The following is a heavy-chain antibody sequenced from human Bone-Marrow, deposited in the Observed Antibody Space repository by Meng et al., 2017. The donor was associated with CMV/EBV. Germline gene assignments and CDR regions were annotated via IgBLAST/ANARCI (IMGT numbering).Heavy chain of an antibody. J-gene: IGHJ4*02. Sequence: GECLKIDCAASGFTFSSYGMHWVRQAPGKGLEWVAFIRYDGSNKYYADSVKGRFTISRDNSKNTLYLQMNSLRAEDTAVYYCAKDLGYYTALHYWGQGTLVTVSS. CDR3: AKDLGYYTALHY. V-gene: IGHV3-30*02. CDR2: IRYDGSNK. CDR1: GFTFSSYG. D-gene: IGHD1-26*01.